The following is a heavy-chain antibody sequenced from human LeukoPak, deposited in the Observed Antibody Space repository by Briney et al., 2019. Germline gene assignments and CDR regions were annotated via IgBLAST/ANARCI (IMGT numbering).Heavy chain of an antibody. V-gene: IGHV3-7*01. J-gene: IGHJ3*02. CDR2: IKRDGGEK. D-gene: IGHD1-1*01. Sequence: GGSLRLSCAASDFSISHYAMSWVRQAPGKGLEWVATIKRDGGEKYYVDSVRGRFSISRDNTKNSLYLQMESLRVEDTAVFFCARVNPAWTDAFDIWGQGTMVTVSS. CDR1: DFSISHYA. CDR3: ARVNPAWTDAFDI.